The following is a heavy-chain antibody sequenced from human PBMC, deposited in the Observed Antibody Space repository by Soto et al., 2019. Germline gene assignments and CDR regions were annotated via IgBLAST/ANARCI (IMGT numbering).Heavy chain of an antibody. J-gene: IGHJ4*02. CDR1: GFTFSSSA. V-gene: IGHV1-58*01. CDR3: AALSIAAREFDY. Sequence: RASVKVSCKASGFTFSSSAVQWVRQARGQRLEWIGWIVVGSGNTNYAQKFQERVTITRDMSTSTAYMELSSLRSEDTAVYYCAALSIAAREFDYWGQGTLVTVSS. CDR2: IVVGSGNT. D-gene: IGHD6-6*01.